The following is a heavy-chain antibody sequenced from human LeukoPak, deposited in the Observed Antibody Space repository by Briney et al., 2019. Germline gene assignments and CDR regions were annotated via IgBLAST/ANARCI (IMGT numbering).Heavy chain of an antibody. CDR3: ARSYVAAGTGAFDI. J-gene: IGHJ3*02. D-gene: IGHD6-13*01. Sequence: GGSLRLSCAASGFTFSSYEMNWVRQAPGKGLEWVSYISSSGSTIYYADSVRGRFTISRDNAKNSLYLQMNSLRAEDTAVYYCARSYVAAGTGAFDIWGQGTMVTVSS. V-gene: IGHV3-48*03. CDR1: GFTFSSYE. CDR2: ISSSGSTI.